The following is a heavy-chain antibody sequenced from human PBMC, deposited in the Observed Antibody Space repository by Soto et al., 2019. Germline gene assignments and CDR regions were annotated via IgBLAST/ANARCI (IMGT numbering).Heavy chain of an antibody. V-gene: IGHV3-21*06. Sequence: PGGSLRLSCAASGFTFSSYAMNWVRQAPGKGLEWVSAISSTTKYIYYGNSMKGRFTITRDNAKNTVLLQMNSLRDEDSAVYFCARAGDWNYVQDFWGQGTLVTVSS. CDR3: ARAGDWNYVQDF. J-gene: IGHJ4*02. CDR1: GFTFSSYA. D-gene: IGHD1-7*01. CDR2: ISSTTKYI.